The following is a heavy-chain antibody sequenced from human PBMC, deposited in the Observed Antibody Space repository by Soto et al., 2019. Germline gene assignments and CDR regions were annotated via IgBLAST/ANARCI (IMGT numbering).Heavy chain of an antibody. CDR3: ARGAMANFDY. Sequence: SVKVSCKASGGTFGSQCIAWVRQAPGQGLEWMGGFIAMLGTPTYAKKVQGRATISADESLTSSYLELRSLRSEDTGVYFCARGAMANFDYWGQGTVVTVSS. J-gene: IGHJ4*02. D-gene: IGHD5-18*01. V-gene: IGHV1-69*13. CDR1: GGTFGSQC. CDR2: FIAMLGTP.